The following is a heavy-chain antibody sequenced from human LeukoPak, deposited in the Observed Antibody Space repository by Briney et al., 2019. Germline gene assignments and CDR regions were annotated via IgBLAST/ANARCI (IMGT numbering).Heavy chain of an antibody. J-gene: IGHJ4*02. CDR2: IWYDGSNK. V-gene: IGHV3-33*01. Sequence: GGPLRLSCAASGFTFSDFGMLWVRQAPGKGLAWVAVIWYDGSNKYYADSVKGRFTISRDSSKNTLYLQMNSLRAEDTAVYYCARGAYSSAWFVDYWGQGALVTVTS. CDR3: ARGAYSSAWFVDY. CDR1: GFTFSDFG. D-gene: IGHD6-13*01.